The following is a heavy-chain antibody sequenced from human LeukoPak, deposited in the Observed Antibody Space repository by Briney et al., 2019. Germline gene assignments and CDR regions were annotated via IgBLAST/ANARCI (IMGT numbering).Heavy chain of an antibody. CDR1: GFKFDEYG. Sequence: GGSLRLSCAVAGFKFDEYGMNWVRQAPGKGLEWVSGISWNSASIGYADSVKGRFTIPRDNAKNSLYLQMNSLRDEDTAVYYCAKGVDGFDIWGQGTMVTVST. V-gene: IGHV3-9*01. J-gene: IGHJ3*02. CDR3: AKGVDGFDI. CDR2: ISWNSASI.